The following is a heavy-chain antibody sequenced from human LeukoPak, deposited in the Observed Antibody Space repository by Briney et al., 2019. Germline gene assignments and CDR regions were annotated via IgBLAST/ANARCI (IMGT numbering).Heavy chain of an antibody. D-gene: IGHD3-10*01. CDR3: ARGTHGSGSYYHDYYYYYMDV. J-gene: IGHJ6*03. V-gene: IGHV1-8*02. CDR1: GYTFTGYY. Sequence: ASVKVSCKASGYTFTGYYMHWVRQAPGQGLEWMGWMNPNSGNTGYAQKFQGRVTMTRNTSISTAYMELSSLRSEDTAVYYCARGTHGSGSYYHDYYYYYMDVWGKGTTVTISS. CDR2: MNPNSGNT.